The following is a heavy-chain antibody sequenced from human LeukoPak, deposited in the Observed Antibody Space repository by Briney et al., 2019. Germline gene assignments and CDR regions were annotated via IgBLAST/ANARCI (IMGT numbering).Heavy chain of an antibody. D-gene: IGHD2-8*01. J-gene: IGHJ5*02. Sequence: PGGSQRLSCAASGFTFGNYGMHWVRQAPGKGLEYVAAISHDGSKKYYADFVKGRFTISRDNSKSTLYLEMNSLRVDDTAVYYCVKGYCTTFSCLGDFFDPWGQGTRVTVSS. CDR3: VKGYCTTFSCLGDFFDP. CDR2: ISHDGSKK. V-gene: IGHV3-30*18. CDR1: GFTFGNYG.